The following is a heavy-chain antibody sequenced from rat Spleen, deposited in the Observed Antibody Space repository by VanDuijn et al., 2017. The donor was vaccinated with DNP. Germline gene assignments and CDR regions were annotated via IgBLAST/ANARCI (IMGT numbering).Heavy chain of an antibody. D-gene: IGHD1-3*01. CDR3: SSLWTLAY. CDR2: ISYEVSRT. CDR1: GFTFSDYY. J-gene: IGHJ3*01. Sequence: EVQLVESGGGLVQPGRSMKLSCAASGFTFSDYYRAWVRKAPKKGREWVASISYEVSRTYYGDSVKGQFTISRDKAINTLYLQMDSLRSEDTATYYCSSLWTLAYWGQGTLVAVSS. V-gene: IGHV5-22*01.